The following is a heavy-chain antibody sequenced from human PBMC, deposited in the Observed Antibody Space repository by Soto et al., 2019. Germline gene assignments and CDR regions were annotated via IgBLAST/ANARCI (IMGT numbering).Heavy chain of an antibody. V-gene: IGHV3-23*01. Sequence: AGGSLRLSCAASGFTFSRYAMSWVRQAPGKGLEWVSAITGSGHSTYYADSVKGRFTISRDNSKSTLYLQMNSLRADDTALYYCAKDGSTTWNFYFDSWGQGILVTVSS. CDR2: ITGSGHST. D-gene: IGHD2-2*01. CDR1: GFTFSRYA. J-gene: IGHJ4*02. CDR3: AKDGSTTWNFYFDS.